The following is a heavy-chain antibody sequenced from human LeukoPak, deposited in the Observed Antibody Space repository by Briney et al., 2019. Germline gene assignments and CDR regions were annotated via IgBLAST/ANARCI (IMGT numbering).Heavy chain of an antibody. J-gene: IGHJ5*02. CDR1: GVILNNCV. D-gene: IGHD3-22*01. CDR3: AKGSSGYFVDL. Sequence: GGSLLLCCAASGVILNNCVQLGGRHAPKKGLELVSAISNDGGGTNYADFVKGRFTISRDNSKNTLFLQMNSLRAEDTALYYCAKGSSGYFVDLWGQGTLVTVSS. CDR2: ISNDGGGT. V-gene: IGHV3-23*01.